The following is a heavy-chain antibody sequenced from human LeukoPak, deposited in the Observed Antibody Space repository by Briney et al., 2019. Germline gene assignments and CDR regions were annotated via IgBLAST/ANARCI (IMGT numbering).Heavy chain of an antibody. CDR2: VFGNGATT. Sequence: GGSLRLSCAASGFTFTNHAMNWVRQAPGKGLEWVSLVFGNGATTYYADSVKGRFTISRDNSKNTLYLQMNSLRAEDTAVYYCAKKVPSGSYFDDWGQGTLVTVSS. V-gene: IGHV3-23*01. J-gene: IGHJ4*02. D-gene: IGHD5-12*01. CDR3: AKKVPSGSYFDD. CDR1: GFTFTNHA.